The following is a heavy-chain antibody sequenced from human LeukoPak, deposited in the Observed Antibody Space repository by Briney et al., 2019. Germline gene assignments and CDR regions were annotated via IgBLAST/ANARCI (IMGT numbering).Heavy chain of an antibody. CDR3: AREVMVRGVIDY. V-gene: IGHV4-4*07. J-gene: IGHJ4*02. CDR2: IYTTGST. D-gene: IGHD3-10*01. Sequence: SETLSLTCNVSGGSISSDYWTWIRQPAGRGLEWIGRIYTTGSTNYNPSLKSRVTMSVDTSKKQFSLNLSSVTAADTAVYYCAREVMVRGVIDYWGQGPLVTVSS. CDR1: GGSISSDY.